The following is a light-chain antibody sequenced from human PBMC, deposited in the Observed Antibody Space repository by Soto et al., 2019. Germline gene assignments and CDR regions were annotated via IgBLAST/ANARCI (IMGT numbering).Light chain of an antibody. CDR3: SSYTSSSTRV. CDR2: DVS. Sequence: QSALTQPASVSGSPGQSITISCTGTSSDVGGYNYVSWYQQHPGKAPKLMIYDVSTRPSGVSNRFSGSKSGNTASLTISGLQAEDEADYSCSSYTSSSTRVFGGGTKLTVL. V-gene: IGLV2-14*01. J-gene: IGLJ2*01. CDR1: SSDVGGYNY.